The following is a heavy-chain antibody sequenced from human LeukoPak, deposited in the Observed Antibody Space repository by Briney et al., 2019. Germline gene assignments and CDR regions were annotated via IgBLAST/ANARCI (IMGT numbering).Heavy chain of an antibody. CDR3: AKYCSSTDCSYFDC. J-gene: IGHJ4*02. Sequence: GGSLRLSCAASGFTFSSYGMSWVRQAPGEGLEWLSAIRGSGGGTYYADSVKGRFTISRDNSKNTLYLQMNSLRAEDTAVYYCAKYCSSTDCSYFDCWGQGTLVTVSS. V-gene: IGHV3-23*01. D-gene: IGHD2-2*01. CDR2: IRGSGGGT. CDR1: GFTFSSYG.